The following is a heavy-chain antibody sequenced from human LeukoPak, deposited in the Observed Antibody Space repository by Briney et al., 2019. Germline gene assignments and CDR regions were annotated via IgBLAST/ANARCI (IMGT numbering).Heavy chain of an antibody. V-gene: IGHV4-30-2*01. CDR1: GGSISSGGYS. J-gene: IGHJ5*02. CDR3: ARGVRYFDWLKDCWFDP. CDR2: IYHSGST. D-gene: IGHD3-9*01. Sequence: SETLSLTCAVSGGSISSGGYSWSWIRQPPGKGLEWIGYIYHSGSTYYNPSLKSRVTISVDKSKNQFSLKLSSVTAADTAVYYCARGVRYFDWLKDCWFDPWGQGTLVTVSS.